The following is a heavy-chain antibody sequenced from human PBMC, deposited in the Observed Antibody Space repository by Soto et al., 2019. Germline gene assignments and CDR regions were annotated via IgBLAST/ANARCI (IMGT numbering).Heavy chain of an antibody. J-gene: IGHJ6*02. V-gene: IGHV3-21*01. CDR2: SRSSSSYI. CDR3: ARDTGALTYYYDSSGGYYGMDV. Sequence: EVQLVESGGGLVKPGGSLRLSCAASGFTLISYSMNWVRQAPGKGLEWVSSSRSSSSYIYYADSVKGRLTISRDNAKKSLYLQMNSLRAEDTAVYYCARDTGALTYYYDSSGGYYGMDVWGQGNTVTVSS. D-gene: IGHD3-22*01. CDR1: GFTLISYS.